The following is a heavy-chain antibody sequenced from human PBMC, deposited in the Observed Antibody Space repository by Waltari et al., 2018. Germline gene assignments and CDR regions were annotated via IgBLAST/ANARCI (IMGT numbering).Heavy chain of an antibody. V-gene: IGHV3-23*03. CDR2: IFHGGGYT. CDR1: GFIFSSDT. CDR3: AKGFDRASFDS. D-gene: IGHD3-22*01. J-gene: IGHJ4*02. Sequence: EVQLLESGGGLVQPGGSLRLSCAASGFIFSSDTMNWVRQAPGKGLELVSIFHGGGYTDYADSVRGRFIISRDNSNNMLYLQMNSLRPEDSGVYYCAKGFDRASFDSWGQGALVTVSS.